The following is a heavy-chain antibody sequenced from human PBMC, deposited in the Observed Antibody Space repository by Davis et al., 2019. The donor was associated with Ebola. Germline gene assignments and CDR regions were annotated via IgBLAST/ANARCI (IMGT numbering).Heavy chain of an antibody. CDR2: ISYDGSNK. CDR1: GFTFSSYA. V-gene: IGHV3-30-3*01. D-gene: IGHD4-11*01. CDR3: ARDDYSNYGDAFGI. J-gene: IGHJ3*02. Sequence: GESLKISCAASGFTFSSYAMHWVRQAPGKGLEWVAVISYDGSNKYYADSVKGRFTISRDNSKNTLYLQMNSLRAEDTAVYYCARDDYSNYGDAFGIWGQGTMVTVSS.